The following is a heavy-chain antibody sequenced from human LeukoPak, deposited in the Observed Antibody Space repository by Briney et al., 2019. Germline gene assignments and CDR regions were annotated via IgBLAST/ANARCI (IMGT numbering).Heavy chain of an antibody. V-gene: IGHV3-9*01. Sequence: GGSLRLSCAASGFTFDDYAMHWVRQAPGKGLEWVSGISWNSGSIGYADSVKGRFTISRDNAKNSPYLQMNSLRAEDTAFYYCTKSRSDYYYYGMDVWGQGTTVTVSS. CDR3: TKSRSDYYYYGMDV. CDR2: ISWNSGSI. J-gene: IGHJ6*02. CDR1: GFTFDDYA.